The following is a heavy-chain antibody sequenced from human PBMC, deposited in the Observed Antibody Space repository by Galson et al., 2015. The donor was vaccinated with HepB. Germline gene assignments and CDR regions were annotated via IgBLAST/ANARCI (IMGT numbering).Heavy chain of an antibody. Sequence: SLRLSCAASGFIFRSYTMHWVRQAPGKGLEYVSSITSNGGSTYYSEPVKGRFTISRDNSKNTLYLQMSSLRTEDTAVYYCVKDMRWSFHYWGQGTLVTVSS. D-gene: IGHD2-15*01. CDR3: VKDMRWSFHY. J-gene: IGHJ4*02. CDR2: ITSNGGST. CDR1: GFIFRSYT. V-gene: IGHV3-64D*06.